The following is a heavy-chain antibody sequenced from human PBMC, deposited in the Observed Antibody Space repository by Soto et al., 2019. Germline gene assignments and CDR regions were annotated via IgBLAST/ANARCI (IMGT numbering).Heavy chain of an antibody. CDR2: IYYSGST. V-gene: IGHV4-59*01. D-gene: IGHD3-10*01. Sequence: ASETLSLTCTVSGGSISTYYWSWIRQPPGKGLEWIGYIYYSGSTDYNPSLKSRVTMSVDTPKNQFSLKLSSVTAADTAVYYCARRGYRPGFPYYYGMDVWGQGTTVTVSS. J-gene: IGHJ6*02. CDR1: GGSISTYY. CDR3: ARRGYRPGFPYYYGMDV.